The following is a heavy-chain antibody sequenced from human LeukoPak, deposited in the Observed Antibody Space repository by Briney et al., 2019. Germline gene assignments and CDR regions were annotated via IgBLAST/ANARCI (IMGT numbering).Heavy chain of an antibody. CDR1: GGSISSGGYY. Sequence: PSETLSLTCTVSGGSISSGGYYWSWIRQPPGKGLEWIGYIYHGGSTYYNPFLKSRVTISVDRSKNQFSLKLSSVTAADTAVYYCARDPWWGTPNHMDVWGKGTTVTVSS. V-gene: IGHV4-30-2*01. D-gene: IGHD2-8*02. CDR3: ARDPWWGTPNHMDV. CDR2: IYHGGST. J-gene: IGHJ6*03.